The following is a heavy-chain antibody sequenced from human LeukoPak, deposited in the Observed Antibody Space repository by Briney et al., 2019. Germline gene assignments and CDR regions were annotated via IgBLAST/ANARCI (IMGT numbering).Heavy chain of an antibody. CDR2: ISYDGSNK. J-gene: IGHJ4*02. V-gene: IGHV3-30*04. CDR3: ARDTHYDILTGPFDY. D-gene: IGHD3-9*01. Sequence: TGGSLRLSCAASGFTFSSYAMHWVRRAPGKGLEWVAVISYDGSNKYYADSVKGRFTISRDNSKDTLYLQMNSLRAEDTAAYYCARDTHYDILTGPFDYWGQGTLVTVSS. CDR1: GFTFSSYA.